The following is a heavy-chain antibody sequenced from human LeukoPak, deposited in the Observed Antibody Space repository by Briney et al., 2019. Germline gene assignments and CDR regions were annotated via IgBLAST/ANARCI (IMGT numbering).Heavy chain of an antibody. J-gene: IGHJ4*02. Sequence: SETLSLTCTVSGGSISSHYWSWIRQPPGKGLEWIGYLYDYGRTKHNPSLNSRLTLSADTSKNQFSLRLSSVTAADTAVYFCATIKRGNIFGYFDFWGQGILVGVSS. CDR3: ATIKRGNIFGYFDF. V-gene: IGHV4-59*11. D-gene: IGHD5-18*01. CDR2: LYDYGRT. CDR1: GGSISSHY.